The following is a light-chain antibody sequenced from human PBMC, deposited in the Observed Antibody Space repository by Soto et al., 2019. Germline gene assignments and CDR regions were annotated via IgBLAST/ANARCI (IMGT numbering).Light chain of an antibody. CDR1: QGMSTY. Sequence: DIQLTQSPSFLAASVGDTVTITCRASQGMSTYLAWYQQKPGKVPKLLIRSASTLQSGVPPRFSGGGSGTEFTLTISSLQPYDSGIYYCHQLNGYQLAFGGGTNVAIK. J-gene: IGKJ4*01. CDR2: SAS. CDR3: HQLNGYQLA. V-gene: IGKV1-9*01.